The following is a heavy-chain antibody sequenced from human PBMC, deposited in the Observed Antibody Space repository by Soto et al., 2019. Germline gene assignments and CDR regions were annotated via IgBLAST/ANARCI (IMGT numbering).Heavy chain of an antibody. D-gene: IGHD6-6*01. Sequence: GGSLRLSCAASGGPFSSYAMSWVRQAPGKGLEWVSAISGSGGSTYYADSVKGRFTISRDNSKNTLYLQMNSLRAEDTAVYYCAKDLGRIAARPGPLDYWGQGTLVTVSS. CDR3: AKDLGRIAARPGPLDY. CDR2: ISGSGGST. V-gene: IGHV3-23*01. CDR1: GGPFSSYA. J-gene: IGHJ4*02.